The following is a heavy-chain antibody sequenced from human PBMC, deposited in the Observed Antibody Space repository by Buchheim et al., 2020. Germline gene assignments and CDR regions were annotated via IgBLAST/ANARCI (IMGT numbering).Heavy chain of an antibody. CDR2: ITHSGYI. V-gene: IGHV4-59*11. J-gene: IGHJ4*02. Sequence: QVQLQESGPGLVKPSETLSLICSVSGVSICSHDWSWIRQPPGKRLEWIGQITHSGYIYYHSSLKSRVTISIDTSENRLSLTLNSVTVADTAAYYCAKGGQQLDYWGQG. CDR1: GVSICSHD. D-gene: IGHD6-13*01. CDR3: AKGGQQLDY.